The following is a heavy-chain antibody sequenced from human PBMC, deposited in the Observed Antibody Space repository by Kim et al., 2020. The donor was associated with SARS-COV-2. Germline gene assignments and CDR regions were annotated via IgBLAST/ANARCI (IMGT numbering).Heavy chain of an antibody. D-gene: IGHD3-10*01. Sequence: SETLSLTCAVYGGSFSGYYWSWIRQPPGKGLEWIGEINHSGSTNYNPSLKSRVTISVDTSKNQFSLKLSSVTAADTAVYYCARGYPKYRGSGSYYLKPYFDYWGQGTLVTVSS. CDR3: ARGYPKYRGSGSYYLKPYFDY. CDR2: INHSGST. J-gene: IGHJ4*02. CDR1: GGSFSGYY. V-gene: IGHV4-34*01.